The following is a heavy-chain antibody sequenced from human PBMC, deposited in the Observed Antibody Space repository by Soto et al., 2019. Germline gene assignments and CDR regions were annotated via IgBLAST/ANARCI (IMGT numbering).Heavy chain of an antibody. CDR1: GFTFSSYA. D-gene: IGHD3-22*01. V-gene: IGHV3-23*01. CDR2: ISGSGGST. CDR3: AKDRYYYDSSGYYLPDAFDI. J-gene: IGHJ3*02. Sequence: GGSLRLSCAASGFTFSSYAMSWVRQAPGKGLEWVSAISGSGGSTYYADSVKGRFTISRDNSKNTLYLQMNSLRAEDTAVYYCAKDRYYYDSSGYYLPDAFDIWGQGTMVTVSS.